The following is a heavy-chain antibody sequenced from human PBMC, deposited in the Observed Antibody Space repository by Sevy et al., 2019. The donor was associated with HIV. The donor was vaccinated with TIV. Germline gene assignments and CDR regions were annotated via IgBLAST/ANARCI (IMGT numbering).Heavy chain of an antibody. CDR3: AKGAEYYDSSGYQQEVDAFDI. Sequence: GGSLRLSCAASGFTFSSYAMSWVRQAPGKGLEWVSAISGSGGSTYYADSVKGRFTISRDNSKNTLYLQMNSLRAEDTAVYYCAKGAEYYDSSGYQQEVDAFDIWGQGTMVTV. J-gene: IGHJ3*02. CDR1: GFTFSSYA. D-gene: IGHD3-22*01. V-gene: IGHV3-23*01. CDR2: ISGSGGST.